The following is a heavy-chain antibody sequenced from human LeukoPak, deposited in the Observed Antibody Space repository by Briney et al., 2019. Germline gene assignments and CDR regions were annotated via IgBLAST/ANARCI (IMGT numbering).Heavy chain of an antibody. Sequence: GGSVKVSCKVSGYTLTELSMHWVRQAPGKGLEWMGGFDPEDGETIYAQKFQGRVTMTEDTSTDTAYMELSSLRSEDTAVYYCATDREVDIVATIWKGPAQWGQGTLVTVSS. D-gene: IGHD5-12*01. CDR3: ATDREVDIVATIWKGPAQ. V-gene: IGHV1-24*01. J-gene: IGHJ4*02. CDR2: FDPEDGET. CDR1: GYTLTELS.